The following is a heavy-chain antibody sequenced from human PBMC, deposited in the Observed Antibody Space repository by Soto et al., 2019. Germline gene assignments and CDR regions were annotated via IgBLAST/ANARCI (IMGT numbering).Heavy chain of an antibody. CDR2: ISGYNGNK. D-gene: IGHD6-19*01. CDR1: GYTFHSYG. Sequence: ASVKVSFKASGYTFHSYGISWVRQAPGQGPEWRGTISGYNGNKNYAQKLQGRVTMTTHTSPSTAYMELRSLRSDETALYCCARDISSVWVDRFDP. CDR3: ARDISSVWVDRFDP. J-gene: IGHJ5*02. V-gene: IGHV1-18*04.